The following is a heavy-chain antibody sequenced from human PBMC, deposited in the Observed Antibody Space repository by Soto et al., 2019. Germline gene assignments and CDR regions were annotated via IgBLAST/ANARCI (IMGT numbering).Heavy chain of an antibody. CDR2: VHHSWGS. J-gene: IGHJ6*02. D-gene: IGHD3-10*01. V-gene: IGHV4-59*08. CDR3: ARQGFGPLHGLVDV. CDR1: GGSISSYY. Sequence: QVQLQESGPGLVKPSETLSLSCTVSGGSISSYYWSWFRQSPGKRMEWIGYVHHSWGSSYNPSLQSRVPISLDTSKSQFSLKVTSVTATDTDVYYCARQGFGPLHGLVDVWGQGTTVTVSS.